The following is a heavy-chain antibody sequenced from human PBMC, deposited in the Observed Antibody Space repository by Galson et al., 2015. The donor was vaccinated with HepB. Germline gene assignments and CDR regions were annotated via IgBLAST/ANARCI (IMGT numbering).Heavy chain of an antibody. V-gene: IGHV3-30*04. Sequence: SLRLSCAASGFTFSSYAMHWVRQAPGKGLEWVAVISYDGSNKYYADSVKGRFTISRDNSKNTLYLQMNSLRAEDTAVYYCARGTYDIVVVPAEMRGDYWGQGTLVTVSS. CDR1: GFTFSSYA. CDR2: ISYDGSNK. J-gene: IGHJ4*02. CDR3: ARGTYDIVVVPAEMRGDY. D-gene: IGHD2-2*01.